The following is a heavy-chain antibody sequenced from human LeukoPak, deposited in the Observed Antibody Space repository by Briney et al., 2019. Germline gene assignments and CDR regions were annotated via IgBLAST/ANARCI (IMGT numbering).Heavy chain of an antibody. D-gene: IGHD4-17*01. V-gene: IGHV3-15*01. CDR2: IKTKADGGTT. CDR3: VPSPPDYGDYGDY. CDR1: GFTFSSAW. Sequence: PGGSLRLSCAASGFTFSSAWMSWVRQAPGKGLEWVGRIKTKADGGTTDYAAPVKGRFTISRDDSKNTLYLQMNSLKTEDTAVYYCVPSPPDYGDYGDYWGQGTLVTVSS. J-gene: IGHJ4*02.